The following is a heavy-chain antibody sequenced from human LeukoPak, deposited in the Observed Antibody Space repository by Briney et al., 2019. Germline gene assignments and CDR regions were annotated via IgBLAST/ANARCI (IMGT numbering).Heavy chain of an antibody. Sequence: ASVKVSCKASGYTFTGYYMHWVRQAPGQGLEWMGWINPNSGGTNYAQKFQGWVTMTRDTSISTAYMELSRLRSDDTAVYYCARRTYNWNYADYYYYMDVWGKGTTVTVSS. D-gene: IGHD1-7*01. CDR3: ARRTYNWNYADYYYYMDV. V-gene: IGHV1-2*04. CDR1: GYTFTGYY. J-gene: IGHJ6*03. CDR2: INPNSGGT.